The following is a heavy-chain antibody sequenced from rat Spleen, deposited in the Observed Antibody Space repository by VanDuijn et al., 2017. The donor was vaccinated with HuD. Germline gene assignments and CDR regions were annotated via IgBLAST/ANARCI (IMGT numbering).Heavy chain of an antibody. V-gene: IGHV5-25*01. CDR3: ARHGRDSYAHWYFDF. CDR1: GFTFSNYG. D-gene: IGHD1-12*01. CDR2: ISYDGGST. Sequence: EVQLVESGGGLVQPGRSMKLSCAASGFTFSNYGMAWVRQAPKKGLEWVAYISYDGGSTYYRDSVKGRFTISRDNAKSTLYLQMDSLRSEDTATYYCARHGRDSYAHWYFDFWGPGTMVTVSS. J-gene: IGHJ1*01.